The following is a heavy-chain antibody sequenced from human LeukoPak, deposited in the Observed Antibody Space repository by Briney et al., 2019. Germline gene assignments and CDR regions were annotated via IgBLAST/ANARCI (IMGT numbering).Heavy chain of an antibody. D-gene: IGHD3-16*01. CDR1: GYTFTDYY. V-gene: IGHV1-2*06. CDR3: ARSSYDYVWGTGYAFDI. Sequence: ASVKVSCKASGYTFTDYYMHCVRQAPAQGLEWMGRINPNSGGTNYAQTFQGRVTMTRDTSISTAYMELSRLRSDDTAVYYCARSSYDYVWGTGYAFDIWGQGTMVTVSS. CDR2: INPNSGGT. J-gene: IGHJ3*02.